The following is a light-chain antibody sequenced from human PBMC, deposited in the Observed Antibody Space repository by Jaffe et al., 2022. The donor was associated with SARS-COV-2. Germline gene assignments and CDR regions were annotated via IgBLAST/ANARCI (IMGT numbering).Light chain of an antibody. CDR1: SGSVSTYYY. CDR3: VLYMGSGIWV. J-gene: IGLJ3*02. CDR2: STN. V-gene: IGLV8-61*01. Sequence: QTVVTQEPSFSVSPGGTVTLTCGLSSGSVSTYYYPSWYQRTPGQAPRTLIYSTNTRSSGVPDRFSGSILGNKAALTITGAQADDESDYYCVLYMGSGIWVFGGGTKLTVL.